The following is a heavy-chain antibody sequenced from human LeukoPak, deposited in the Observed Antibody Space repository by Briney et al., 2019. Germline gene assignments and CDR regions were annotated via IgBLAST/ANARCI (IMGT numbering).Heavy chain of an antibody. V-gene: IGHV3-30*02. D-gene: IGHD3-3*01. CDR1: GFTFSSYG. CDR2: IRYDGSNK. Sequence: TGGSLRLSCAASGFTFSSYGMHWVRQAPGKGLEWVAFIRYDGSNKYYADSVKGRFTISRDNSKNTLYLQMNSLRAEDTAVYYCAKERFLEWLFSDYWGQGTLVTVSS. J-gene: IGHJ4*02. CDR3: AKERFLEWLFSDY.